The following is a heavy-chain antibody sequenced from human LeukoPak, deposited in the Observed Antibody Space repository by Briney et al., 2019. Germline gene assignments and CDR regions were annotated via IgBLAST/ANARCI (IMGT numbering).Heavy chain of an antibody. CDR1: GYTFTSYD. Sequence: EASVKVSCKASGYTFTSYDINWVRQATGQGLEWMGWINPNSGNTGYAQKFQGRATMTRNTSIRTAYMELSSLRSEDTAVYYWARVGYSAIYYYYYCMDVWGQGTTVTVSS. J-gene: IGHJ6*02. CDR3: ARVGYSAIYYYYYCMDV. CDR2: INPNSGNT. D-gene: IGHD3-22*01. V-gene: IGHV1-8*01.